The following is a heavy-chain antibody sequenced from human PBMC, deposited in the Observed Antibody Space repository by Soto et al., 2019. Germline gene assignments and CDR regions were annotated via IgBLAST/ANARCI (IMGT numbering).Heavy chain of an antibody. J-gene: IGHJ6*02. CDR3: ATLVRKSFGDYGKNYYGMDV. V-gene: IGHV1-18*01. Sequence: QVQVVQSGAEVKKPGASVKVSCEASSSTFTTYGISWVRQAPGQGLEWMGWINTYNGDTKYAQKLQGRVTMTTDASRSTAYMELRSLRSDDTVVYYCATLVRKSFGDYGKNYYGMDVWGQGTAVTVSS. D-gene: IGHD4-17*01. CDR1: SSTFTTYG. CDR2: INTYNGDT.